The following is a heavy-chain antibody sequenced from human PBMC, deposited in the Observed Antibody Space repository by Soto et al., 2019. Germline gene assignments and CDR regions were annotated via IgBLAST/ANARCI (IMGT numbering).Heavy chain of an antibody. D-gene: IGHD4-17*01. CDR3: AREVDPYYGGNSLSLDY. CDR2: IIPKFGTT. CDR1: GGTFSTYG. V-gene: IGHV1-69*13. J-gene: IGHJ4*02. Sequence: QVQLVQSGAEVKKPGSSVKVSCKASGGTFSTYGINWVRLAPGQGLEWMGWIIPKFGTTKNAQKFQGRVTLTADESTNTAYMELKYLRSEDTAVYFCAREVDPYYGGNSLSLDYWCQGTLVTVSS.